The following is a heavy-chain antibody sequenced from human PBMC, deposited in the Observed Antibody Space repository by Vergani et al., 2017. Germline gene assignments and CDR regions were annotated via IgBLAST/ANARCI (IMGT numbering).Heavy chain of an antibody. CDR2: VSGSSATP. Sequence: EVQLLESGGGLVQPGGSLRLSCEASGFSFPGYAMSWVRQAPGTGLEWVSSVSGSSATPYYADSVKGRFIISRDNSKNTLHLQMNSLRADDTAVYYCARDSRYCSSTSCYVGRDWFDPWGQGTLVTVSS. CDR1: GFSFPGYA. V-gene: IGHV3-23*01. D-gene: IGHD2-2*01. CDR3: ARDSRYCSSTSCYVGRDWFDP. J-gene: IGHJ5*02.